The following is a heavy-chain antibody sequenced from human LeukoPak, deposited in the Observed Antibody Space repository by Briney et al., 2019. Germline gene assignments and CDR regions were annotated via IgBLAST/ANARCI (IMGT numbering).Heavy chain of an antibody. CDR2: INPSGGST. V-gene: IGHV1-46*01. Sequence: ASVKVSCKASGYTFTSYYMHWVRQAPGQGLEWMGIINPSGGSTSYAQKFQGRVTMTRDTSTSTVYMELSSLRSEDTAVYYCARDGRFSYGDYVGPASSWFDPWGQGPLVTVSS. D-gene: IGHD4-17*01. CDR3: ARDGRFSYGDYVGPASSWFDP. J-gene: IGHJ5*02. CDR1: GYTFTSYY.